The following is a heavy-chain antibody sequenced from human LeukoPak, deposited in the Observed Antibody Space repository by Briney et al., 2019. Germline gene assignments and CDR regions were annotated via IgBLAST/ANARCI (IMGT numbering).Heavy chain of an antibody. V-gene: IGHV3-23*01. J-gene: IGHJ4*02. CDR1: GFTFSSYA. Sequence: PGGSLRLSCAASGFTFSSYAMSWVRQAPGKGLEWVSAISGSGGSTYYADSVRGRFTISRDNSRNTLHLQMDSLRAEDTAIYYCATLATTATEADYWGQGTLVSVTS. D-gene: IGHD4-17*01. CDR2: ISGSGGST. CDR3: ATLATTATEADY.